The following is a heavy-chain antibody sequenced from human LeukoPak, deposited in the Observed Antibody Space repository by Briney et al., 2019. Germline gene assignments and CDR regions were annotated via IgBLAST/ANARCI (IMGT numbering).Heavy chain of an antibody. Sequence: SETLSLTCTVSGGSINRGDSYWSWIRQHPGKGLEWIGYIYYTGKTFYNPSLKSRLIISVDTSKNQFSLKLSSVSAADTAVYYCARAPFRLGDPPSFGDWGPGSPVTVSS. CDR3: ARAPFRLGDPPSFGD. D-gene: IGHD3-16*01. J-gene: IGHJ4*02. V-gene: IGHV4-31*03. CDR1: GGSINRGDSY. CDR2: IYYTGKT.